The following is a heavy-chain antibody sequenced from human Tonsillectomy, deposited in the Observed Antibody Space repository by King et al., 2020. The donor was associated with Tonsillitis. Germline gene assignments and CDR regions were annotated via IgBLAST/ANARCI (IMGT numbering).Heavy chain of an antibody. D-gene: IGHD4-11*01. CDR1: HFTFSRFG. CDR2: IWHDGTQT. CDR3: ARDAFDVKTTIKAGYFYYFYMDV. V-gene: IGHV3-33*01. Sequence: VQLVESGGGVVQPGRSQRLSCAASHFTFSRFGMHWVRQAPGKGLEWVAVIWHDGTQTYYADSVRGRFTISRDNSKNTVYLQMNSLRAEDTAVYYCARDAFDVKTTIKAGYFYYFYMDVWGKGTTVTVSS. J-gene: IGHJ6*03.